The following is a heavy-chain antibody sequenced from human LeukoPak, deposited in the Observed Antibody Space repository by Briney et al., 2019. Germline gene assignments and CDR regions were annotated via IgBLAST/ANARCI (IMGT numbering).Heavy chain of an antibody. Sequence: GGSLRLSCAASGFTFSSYSMNWVRQAPGKGLEWVSSISSSSSYIYYTDSVKGRFSISRDNAKNSLYLQMNSLRAEDTAVYYCARDRYGGNSAPSYWGQGTLVTVSS. D-gene: IGHD4-23*01. J-gene: IGHJ4*02. CDR2: ISSSSSYI. CDR1: GFTFSSYS. CDR3: ARDRYGGNSAPSY. V-gene: IGHV3-21*01.